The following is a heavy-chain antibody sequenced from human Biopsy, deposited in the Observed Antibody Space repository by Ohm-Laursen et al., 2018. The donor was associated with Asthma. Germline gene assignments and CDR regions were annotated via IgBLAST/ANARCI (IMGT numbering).Heavy chain of an antibody. J-gene: IGHJ4*02. Sequence: GSSVKVSCKSLGGTFNAYVIGWVRQAPGQGLEWMGGINSVFGTTTCPQKFQDRVTITADDSTSTVYMELGSLRSEDTAVYYCARKAGSCISRTCYSLDFWGQGTLVTVSS. CDR3: ARKAGSCISRTCYSLDF. V-gene: IGHV1-69*01. CDR1: GGTFNAYV. CDR2: INSVFGTT. D-gene: IGHD2-15*01.